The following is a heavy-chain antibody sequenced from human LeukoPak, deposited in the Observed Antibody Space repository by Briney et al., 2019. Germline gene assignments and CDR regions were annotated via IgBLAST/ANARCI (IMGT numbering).Heavy chain of an antibody. Sequence: GGSLRLSCAASGFIFSSYGMHWVRQAPGKGLEWVAVISYDGSNKYYADSVKGRFTISRDNSKNTLYLQMNSLRAEDTAVYYCARDNYYDSSGYNAFDIWGQGTMVTV. V-gene: IGHV3-33*01. J-gene: IGHJ3*02. CDR3: ARDNYYDSSGYNAFDI. CDR1: GFIFSSYG. CDR2: ISYDGSNK. D-gene: IGHD3-22*01.